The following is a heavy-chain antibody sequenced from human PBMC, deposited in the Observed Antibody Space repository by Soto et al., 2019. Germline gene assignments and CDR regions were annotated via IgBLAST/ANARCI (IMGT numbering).Heavy chain of an antibody. J-gene: IGHJ4*02. CDR2: INPSGGGT. V-gene: IGHV1-46*01. CDR3: AKGHLGSYYDLDY. Sequence: ASVKVSCKASGYTFISYYMHWVRQAPGQGPEWMGLINPSGGGTSYAQKFQDRVTLTRDTSTSTVYMEMSSLRSEDTAVYYCAKGHLGSYYDLDYWGQGTLVTVSS. D-gene: IGHD1-26*01. CDR1: GYTFISYY.